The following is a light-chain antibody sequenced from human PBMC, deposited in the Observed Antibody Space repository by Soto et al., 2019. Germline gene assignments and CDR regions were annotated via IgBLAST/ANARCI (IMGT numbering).Light chain of an antibody. CDR3: QQYRDWPPLT. CDR2: GAS. Sequence: EIVMTQSPATLSVSPGDRVTLSCRASQSLSTNLAWYQQKPGQAPRLLIYGASTRATGVPVRFSGSGSGTDFTLTINSLQSEDFAVYYCQQYRDWPPLTFGGGTKVEIK. CDR1: QSLSTN. V-gene: IGKV3-15*01. J-gene: IGKJ4*01.